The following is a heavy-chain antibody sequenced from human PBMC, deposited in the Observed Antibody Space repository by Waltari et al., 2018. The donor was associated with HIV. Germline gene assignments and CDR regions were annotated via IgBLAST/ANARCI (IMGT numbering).Heavy chain of an antibody. D-gene: IGHD4-17*01. J-gene: IGHJ4*02. CDR3: ARLRDYGDYGHYDF. CDR1: GGSLKSSKW. Sequence: QVQLQESGPGLVRPSGTLFLTRGVTGGSLKSSKWWSWVRQPPGKGLEWIGDIHHSGNVNYNLSLKSRVAFPVDRSKNHFSLNLTAVTTADTATYFCARLRDYGDYGHYDFWGRGTLVVVSP. V-gene: IGHV4-4*02. CDR2: IHHSGNV.